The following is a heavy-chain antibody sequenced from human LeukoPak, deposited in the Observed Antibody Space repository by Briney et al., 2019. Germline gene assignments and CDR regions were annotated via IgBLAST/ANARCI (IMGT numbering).Heavy chain of an antibody. D-gene: IGHD2-21*01. J-gene: IGHJ2*01. CDR2: ISSSGSTI. CDR1: GFTFSSYE. CDR3: ARVTLVLGDSDWYFDL. V-gene: IGHV3-48*03. Sequence: GGSLRLSCAASGFTFSSYEMNWVRQAPGKGLEWVSYISSSGSTIYYADSVKGRFTISRDNAKNSLYLQMNSLRAEDTAVYYCARVTLVLGDSDWYFDLWGRGTLVTDSS.